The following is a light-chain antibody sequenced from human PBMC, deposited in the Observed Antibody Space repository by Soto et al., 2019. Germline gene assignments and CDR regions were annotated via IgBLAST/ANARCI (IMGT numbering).Light chain of an antibody. CDR2: EVS. J-gene: IGLJ2*01. Sequence: QSALTQPASVSGSPGQTITISCTGTSSDVGGYNYVSWYQHNPGKAPKLLTYEVSNRPSGASDRFSGSKSDNMASLTISGLQAEDEADYYCSSYTSTNTPVVFGGGTKVTVL. V-gene: IGLV2-14*01. CDR1: SSDVGGYNY. CDR3: SSYTSTNTPVV.